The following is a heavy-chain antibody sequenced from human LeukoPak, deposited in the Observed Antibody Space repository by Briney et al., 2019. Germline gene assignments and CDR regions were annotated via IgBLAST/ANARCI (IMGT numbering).Heavy chain of an antibody. CDR1: GFTFSSYA. V-gene: IGHV3-30-3*01. Sequence: GGSLRLSCAASGFTFSSYAMHWVRQAPGKGLEWVAVISYDGSNKYYSDSVKGRFTISRDNSKNTLYLQMNSLRAEDTAVYNCARDWESVGGFEIWGQGTMVTVSS. J-gene: IGHJ3*02. CDR3: ARDWESVGGFEI. CDR2: ISYDGSNK. D-gene: IGHD3-16*01.